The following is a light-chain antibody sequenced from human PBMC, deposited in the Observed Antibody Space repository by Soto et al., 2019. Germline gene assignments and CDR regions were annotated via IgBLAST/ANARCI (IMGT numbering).Light chain of an antibody. V-gene: IGKV1-16*02. J-gene: IGKJ3*01. CDR2: AAS. CDR1: QGIGNS. CDR3: LQYKTYPCT. Sequence: DIQMTQSPSSLSASVGDRVTITCRASQGIGNSLAWFQQKPGKAPKSLIYAASSLQSGFPSKFSGSGSGTDFTLAISRPQPEDFATYYCLQYKTYPCTFGPGTKVHIK.